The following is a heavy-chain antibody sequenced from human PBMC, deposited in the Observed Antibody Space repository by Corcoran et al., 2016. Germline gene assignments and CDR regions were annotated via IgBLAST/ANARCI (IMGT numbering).Heavy chain of an antibody. V-gene: IGHV1-2*04. D-gene: IGHD3-3*01. CDR3: ARAYYDVWSGPGHAFDI. Sequence: QVQLVQSGAEVKKPGASVKVSCKASGYTFTGYYMHWVRQAPGQGLEWMGWINPNSGGTNYAQKFQGWVTMTRDTSVSTAYMEMSRLRSDDTAVFYCARAYYDVWSGPGHAFDIWGQGTMVTVSS. CDR2: INPNSGGT. CDR1: GYTFTGYY. J-gene: IGHJ3*02.